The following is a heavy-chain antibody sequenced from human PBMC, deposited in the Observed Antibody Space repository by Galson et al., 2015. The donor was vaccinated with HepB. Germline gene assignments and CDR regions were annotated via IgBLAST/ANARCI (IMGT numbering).Heavy chain of an antibody. CDR1: GFTFSSYA. J-gene: IGHJ4*02. D-gene: IGHD4-11*01. CDR3: AKRDFPLIYDYSNYIASYFDY. V-gene: IGHV3-23*01. Sequence: SLRLSCAASGFTFSSYAMSWVRQAPGKGLEWVSAISGSGGSTYYADSVKGRFTISRDNSKNTLYLQMNSLRAEDTAVYYCAKRDFPLIYDYSNYIASYFDYWGQGTLVTVSS. CDR2: ISGSGGST.